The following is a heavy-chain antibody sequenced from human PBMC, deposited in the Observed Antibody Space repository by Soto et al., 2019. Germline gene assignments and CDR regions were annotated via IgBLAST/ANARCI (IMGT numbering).Heavy chain of an antibody. Sequence: QVQLVESGGGVVQPGRSLRLSCAASGFTFSSYGMHWVRQAPGKGLEWVAVIWYDGSNKYYADSVKGRFTISRDNSKNTLYLQMNRLRAEDTAVYYCARDSNRYCSSTSCYSDMDVWGQGTTVTVSS. V-gene: IGHV3-33*01. CDR2: IWYDGSNK. CDR3: ARDSNRYCSSTSCYSDMDV. J-gene: IGHJ6*02. CDR1: GFTFSSYG. D-gene: IGHD2-2*01.